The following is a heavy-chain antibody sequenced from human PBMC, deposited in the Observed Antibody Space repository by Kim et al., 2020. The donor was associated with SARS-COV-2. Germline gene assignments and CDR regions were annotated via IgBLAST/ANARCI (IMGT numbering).Heavy chain of an antibody. Sequence: RFTITRDNSKNTLYLQMNSLRAEDTAVYYCARDKYCTNGVCYTAKNGMDVWGQGTTVTVSS. D-gene: IGHD2-8*01. CDR3: ARDKYCTNGVCYTAKNGMDV. J-gene: IGHJ6*02. V-gene: IGHV3-66*01.